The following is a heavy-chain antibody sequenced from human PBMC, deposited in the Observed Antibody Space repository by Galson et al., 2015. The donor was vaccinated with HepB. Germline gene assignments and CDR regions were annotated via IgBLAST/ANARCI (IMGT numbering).Heavy chain of an antibody. D-gene: IGHD2-2*01. J-gene: IGHJ1*01. CDR2: IYAGGFT. CDR3: TRGDHSGYCTTTPCYQ. Sequence: SLRLSCAASGFNVGSSYMSWVRQAPGKGLERVSVIYAGGFTYYADSVQGRFTISRDNSKNTLYLQMNTLRAEDTAVYYCTRGDHSGYCTTTPCYQWGQGTLVAVSS. CDR1: GFNVGSSY. V-gene: IGHV3-53*01.